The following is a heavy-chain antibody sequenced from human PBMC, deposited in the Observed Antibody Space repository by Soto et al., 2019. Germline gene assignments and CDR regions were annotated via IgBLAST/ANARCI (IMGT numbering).Heavy chain of an antibody. Sequence: SGGSLRLSCAASGFTFSSYSMNWVRQAPGKGLEWVSSISSSSSYIYYADSVKGRFTISRDNAKNSLYLQMNSLRAEDTAVYYCARDNWNYVFYYHYGMDVWGQGTTVTVSS. J-gene: IGHJ6*02. CDR2: ISSSSSYI. CDR3: ARDNWNYVFYYHYGMDV. CDR1: GFTFSSYS. V-gene: IGHV3-21*01. D-gene: IGHD1-7*01.